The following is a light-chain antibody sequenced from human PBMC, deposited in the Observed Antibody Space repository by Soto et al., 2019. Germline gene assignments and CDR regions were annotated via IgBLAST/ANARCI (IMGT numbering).Light chain of an antibody. CDR1: SSDVGNYHL. Sequence: QTVLTQPTSVAGTPGQAIAISCTGTSSDVGNYHLVSWYQQHPGKAPKLIIYEVTKRPSGVSSRFSGSKSGNTASLTISGLQAKDEADYYCCSSAGGGTYVFGTGTTVTVL. V-gene: IGLV2-23*02. J-gene: IGLJ1*01. CDR2: EVT. CDR3: CSSAGGGTYV.